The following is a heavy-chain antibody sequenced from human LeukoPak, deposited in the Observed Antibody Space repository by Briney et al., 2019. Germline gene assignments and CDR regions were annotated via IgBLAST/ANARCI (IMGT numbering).Heavy chain of an antibody. V-gene: IGHV1-8*01. Sequence: ASVKVSCKASGYTFTSYDINWVRQATGQGLEWMGWMNPNSGNTGYAQKFQGRVTMTRDTSISTAYMELSRLRSDDTAVYYCARDEPRYCSSTSCPLGAFDIWGQGTMVTVSS. J-gene: IGHJ3*02. CDR3: ARDEPRYCSSTSCPLGAFDI. D-gene: IGHD2-2*01. CDR1: GYTFTSYD. CDR2: MNPNSGNT.